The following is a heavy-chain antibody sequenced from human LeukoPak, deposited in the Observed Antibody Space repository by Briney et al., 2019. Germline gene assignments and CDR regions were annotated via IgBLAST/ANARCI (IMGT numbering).Heavy chain of an antibody. J-gene: IGHJ4*02. V-gene: IGHV6-1*01. CDR2: TYYRSKWYK. D-gene: IGHD6-19*01. CDR3: ASGSGWLNY. Sequence: SQTLSLTRAISVESLSINSAAWNWIRQSPSRGLEWLGRTYYRSKWYKDYAVSVKSRITINPDTSKNQFSLELNSVTPEDTAVYYCASGSGWLNYWGQGTLVTVSS. CDR1: VESLSINSAA.